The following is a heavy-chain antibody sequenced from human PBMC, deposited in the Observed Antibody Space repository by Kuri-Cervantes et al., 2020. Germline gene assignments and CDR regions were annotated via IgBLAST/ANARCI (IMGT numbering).Heavy chain of an antibody. CDR2: YYSGST. D-gene: IGHD6-13*01. CDR3: ARQHSSSSLGYYYYYMDV. CDR1: GGSVSSTSYY. V-gene: IGHV4-61*01. Sequence: SETLSLTCTVSGGSVSSTSYYWSWIRQPPGKGLEWIGYYYSGSTNYNPSLKSRVTISLDTSKNQFSLKLSSVTAADTAVYYCARQHSSSSLGYYYYYMDVWGKGTTVTVSS. J-gene: IGHJ6*03.